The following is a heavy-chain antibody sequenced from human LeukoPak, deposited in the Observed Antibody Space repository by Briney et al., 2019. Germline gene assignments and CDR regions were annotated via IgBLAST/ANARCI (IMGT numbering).Heavy chain of an antibody. J-gene: IGHJ6*03. CDR3: ARAHYDYVWGSYRRPYYYYYYMDV. CDR1: GFTVSSNY. V-gene: IGHV3-53*01. CDR2: IYSGGST. Sequence: GGSLRLSCAASGFTVSSNYMSWVRQAPGKGLEWVSVIYSGGSTYYADSVKGRFTISRDNSKNTVYLQMNSLRAEDTAVYYCARAHYDYVWGSYRRPYYYYYYMDVWGKGTTVTISS. D-gene: IGHD3-16*02.